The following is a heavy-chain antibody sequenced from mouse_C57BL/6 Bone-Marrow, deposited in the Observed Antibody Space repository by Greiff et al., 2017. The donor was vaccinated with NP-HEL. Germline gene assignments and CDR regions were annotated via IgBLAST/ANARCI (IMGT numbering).Heavy chain of an antibody. J-gene: IGHJ2*01. D-gene: IGHD2-4*01. Sequence: VQLQQSGAELVRPGASVTLSCKASGYTFTDYEMHWVKQTPVHGLEWIGAIDPETGGTAYNQKFKGKAILTADKSSSTAYMELRSLTSEDSAVYYCTGYDYDADYWGQGTTLTVSS. V-gene: IGHV1-15*01. CDR1: GYTFTDYE. CDR2: IDPETGGT. CDR3: TGYDYDADY.